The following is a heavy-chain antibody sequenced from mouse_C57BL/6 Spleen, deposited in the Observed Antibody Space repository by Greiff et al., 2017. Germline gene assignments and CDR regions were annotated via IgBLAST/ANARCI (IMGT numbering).Heavy chain of an antibody. CDR1: GYAFTNYL. CDR2: INPGSGGT. V-gene: IGHV1-54*01. Sequence: QVQLQQSGAELVRPGTSVKVSCKASGYAFTNYLIEWVKQRPGQGLEWIGVINPGSGGTNYNEKFKGKATLTADKSSSTAYMQLSSLTSEDSAVYFCARRIEDAMDYWGQGTSVTVSS. J-gene: IGHJ4*01. CDR3: ARRIEDAMDY.